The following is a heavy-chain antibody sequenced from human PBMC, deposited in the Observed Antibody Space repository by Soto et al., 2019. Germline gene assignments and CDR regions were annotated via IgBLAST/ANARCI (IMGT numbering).Heavy chain of an antibody. Sequence: QTPGKGLEWVANIKQDGSEKYYVDSVKGRFTISRDNAKNSLYLQMNSLRAEDTAVYYCARDQYYDFWSGYYRYGMDVWGQGTTVSVSS. CDR2: IKQDGSEK. D-gene: IGHD3-3*01. J-gene: IGHJ6*02. CDR3: ARDQYYDFWSGYYRYGMDV. V-gene: IGHV3-7*03.